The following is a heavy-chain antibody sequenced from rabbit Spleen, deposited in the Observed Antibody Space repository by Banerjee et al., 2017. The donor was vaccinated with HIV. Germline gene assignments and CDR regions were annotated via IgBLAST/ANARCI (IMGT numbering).Heavy chain of an antibody. CDR1: GIDFSNYNF. D-gene: IGHD8-1*01. CDR3: AGDTGSSFSTYGMDL. Sequence: QEQLEESGGGLVQPGASLTLTCKASGIDFSNYNFICWVRQAPGKGLEWIACIDIGSRDFTYIASWAKGRFTISKTSSTTVTLQMTSLTVADTATYFCAGDTGSSFSTYGMDLWGQGTLVTVS. CDR2: IDIGSRDFT. J-gene: IGHJ6*01. V-gene: IGHV1S45*01.